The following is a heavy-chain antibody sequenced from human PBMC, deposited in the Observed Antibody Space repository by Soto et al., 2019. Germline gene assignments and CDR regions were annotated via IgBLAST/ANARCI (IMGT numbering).Heavy chain of an antibody. J-gene: IGHJ6*02. CDR1: GFTFSSYV. CDR2: IWYDGSNK. V-gene: IGHV3-33*01. D-gene: IGHD3-10*01. Sequence: QVQLVESGGGVVQPGRSLRLSCAASGFTFSSYVMHWVRQAPGKGLEWVAVIWYDGSNKYYADSVKGRFTISRDNSKNTLYLQMNSLRAEDTAVYYCARDGVTMAGRYYYGMDVWGQGTTVTVS. CDR3: ARDGVTMAGRYYYGMDV.